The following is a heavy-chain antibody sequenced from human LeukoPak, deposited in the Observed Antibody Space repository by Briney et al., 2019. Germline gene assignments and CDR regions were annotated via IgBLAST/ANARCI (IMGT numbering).Heavy chain of an antibody. V-gene: IGHV3-21*01. CDR3: ARDKQYDILTGYFPGDY. J-gene: IGHJ4*02. Sequence: GGSLRLSCAASGFTFSNYVMNWVRQAPGKGLEWVSSLSTSSSYIYYADSLKGRFTISRDNAKNSLYLQMNSLRAEDTAVYYCARDKQYDILTGYFPGDYWGQGTLVTVSS. D-gene: IGHD3-9*01. CDR1: GFTFSNYV. CDR2: LSTSSSYI.